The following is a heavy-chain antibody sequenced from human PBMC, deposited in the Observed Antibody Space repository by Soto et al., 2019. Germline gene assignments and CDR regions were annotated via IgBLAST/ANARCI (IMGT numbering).Heavy chain of an antibody. CDR2: IYYSGST. CDR1: GGSISSGDYY. J-gene: IGHJ6*03. CDR3: ARAPGYYYMDV. Sequence: SETLSLTCTVSGGSISSGDYYWSWIRQPPGKGLEWIGYIYYSGSTYYNPSLKSRVTISVDTSKNQFSLKLSSVTAADTAVYYCARAPGYYYMDVWGQGTTVTVSS. D-gene: IGHD2-2*01. V-gene: IGHV4-30-4*01.